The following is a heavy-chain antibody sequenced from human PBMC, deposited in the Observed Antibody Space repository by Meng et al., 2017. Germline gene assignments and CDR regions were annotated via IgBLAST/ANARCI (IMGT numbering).Heavy chain of an antibody. CDR2: INPNSGGT. J-gene: IGHJ4*02. CDR1: GYTFTGYY. D-gene: IGHD3-10*01. CDR3: ARDYGSGRIILHFDY. V-gene: IGHV1-2*06. Sequence: GQLVQSGAWVKKPGASVKVSRKTSGYTFTGYYRHWVRQAPGQGLGWMGRINPNSGGTNYAQKFQGRVTMTRDTSISTAYMELSRLRSDDTAVYYCARDYGSGRIILHFDYWGQGTLVTVSS.